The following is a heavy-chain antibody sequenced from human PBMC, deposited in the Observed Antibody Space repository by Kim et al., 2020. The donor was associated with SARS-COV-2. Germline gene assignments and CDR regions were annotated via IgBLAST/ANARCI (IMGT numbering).Heavy chain of an antibody. Sequence: QKFQGRVTITRDTSASTAYMELSSLRSEDTAVYYCARGNDFWSDLYYFDYWGQGTLVTVSS. D-gene: IGHD3-3*01. J-gene: IGHJ4*02. CDR3: ARGNDFWSDLYYFDY. V-gene: IGHV1-3*01.